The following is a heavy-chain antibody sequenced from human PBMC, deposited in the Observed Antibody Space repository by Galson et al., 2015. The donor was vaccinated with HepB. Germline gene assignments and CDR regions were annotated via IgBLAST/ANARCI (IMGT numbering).Heavy chain of an antibody. CDR3: ARKADRYYYDD. D-gene: IGHD3-22*01. CDR1: GGSISSGGYY. CDR2: IYYSGST. V-gene: IGHV4-31*03. J-gene: IGHJ4*02. Sequence: TLSLTCTDSGGSISSGGYYWSWIRQHPGKGLEWIGYIYYSGSTYYNPSLKSRVTISVDTSKNQFSLKLSSVTAADTAVYYCARKADRYYYDDWGQGTLVTVSS.